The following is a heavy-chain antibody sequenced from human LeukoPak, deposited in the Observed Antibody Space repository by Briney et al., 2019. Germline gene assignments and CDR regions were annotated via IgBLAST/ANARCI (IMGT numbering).Heavy chain of an antibody. Sequence: ASVKVSCKASGYTFTSYGISWVRQAPGQGLEWMRWISAYNGNTNYAQKLQGRVTMTTDTSTSTAYMELRSLRSDDTAVYYCARATAEILRYPPRHFDYWGQGTLVTVSS. J-gene: IGHJ4*02. CDR2: ISAYNGNT. D-gene: IGHD3-9*01. V-gene: IGHV1-18*01. CDR1: GYTFTSYG. CDR3: ARATAEILRYPPRHFDY.